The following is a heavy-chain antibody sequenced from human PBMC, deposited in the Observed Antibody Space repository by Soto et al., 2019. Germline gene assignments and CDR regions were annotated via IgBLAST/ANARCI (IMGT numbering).Heavy chain of an antibody. CDR2: ISAHNHNT. CDR1: GYTFTSSG. Sequence: ASVKVSCKGSGYTFTSSGISWVRQAPGQGLEWMGWISAHNHNTNYAQKLQGRVTVTTDTSTSTAYMELRSLRSDDTAVYYCARGRYGDYWGQGTLVTVSS. CDR3: ARGRYGDY. V-gene: IGHV1-18*01. J-gene: IGHJ4*02. D-gene: IGHD4-17*01.